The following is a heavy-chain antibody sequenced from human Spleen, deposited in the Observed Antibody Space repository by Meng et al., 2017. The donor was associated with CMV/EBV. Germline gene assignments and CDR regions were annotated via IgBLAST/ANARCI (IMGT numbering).Heavy chain of an antibody. CDR1: RFTFSSYA. D-gene: IGHD3-16*01. J-gene: IGHJ3*02. CDR3: AKDYEGGAFDI. Sequence: SCAVSRFTFSSYALSWVRQTPGKGLEWVSTISGSGGKTYYADSVKGRFTISRDNSKNTLYLQMNSLRAEDTAVYYCAKDYEGGAFDIWGQGTMVTVSS. V-gene: IGHV3-23*01. CDR2: ISGSGGKT.